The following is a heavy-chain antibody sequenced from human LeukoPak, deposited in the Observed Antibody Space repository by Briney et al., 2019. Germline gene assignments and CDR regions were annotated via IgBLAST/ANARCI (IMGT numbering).Heavy chain of an antibody. D-gene: IGHD6-13*01. CDR3: ARDGLAAAGGRYAFDI. Sequence: PGGSLRLSCAASGFTFSSYSMNWVRQAPGKGLEWVSSISSSSSYIYYADSVKGRFTISRDNAKNSLYLQMNSLRAEDTAVYYCARDGLAAAGGRYAFDIWGQGTMVTVSS. J-gene: IGHJ3*02. CDR2: ISSSSSYI. CDR1: GFTFSSYS. V-gene: IGHV3-21*01.